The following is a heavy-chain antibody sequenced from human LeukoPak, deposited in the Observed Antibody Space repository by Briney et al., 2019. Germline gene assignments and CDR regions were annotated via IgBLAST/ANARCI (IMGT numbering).Heavy chain of an antibody. CDR3: ARVDSSLIWFGELHNFDY. D-gene: IGHD3-10*01. CDR1: AFTFSDYW. CDR2: IKEDGSEK. V-gene: IGHV3-7*01. J-gene: IGHJ4*02. Sequence: GGSLRLSCAASAFTFSDYWMTWVRQAPGKGLERVANIKEDGSEKYYVDSVKGRFTISRDNAKNSLYLQMNSLRAEDTAVYYCARVDSSLIWFGELHNFDYWGQGTLVTVSS.